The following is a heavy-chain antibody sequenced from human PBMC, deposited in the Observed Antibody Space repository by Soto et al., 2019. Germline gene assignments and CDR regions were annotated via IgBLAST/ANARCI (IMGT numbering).Heavy chain of an antibody. V-gene: IGHV1-69*12. CDR2: IIPIFGTA. CDR1: GGTFSSYA. CDR3: ARDSLGDTAMVSGWFDP. J-gene: IGHJ5*02. D-gene: IGHD5-18*01. Sequence: QVQLVQSGAEVKKPGSSVKVSCKASGGTFSSYAISWVRQAPGQGLEWMGGIIPIFGTANYAQKFQGRVTIPADVSTSTAYMELSSLRSEDTAVYYCARDSLGDTAMVSGWFDPWGQGTLVTVPS.